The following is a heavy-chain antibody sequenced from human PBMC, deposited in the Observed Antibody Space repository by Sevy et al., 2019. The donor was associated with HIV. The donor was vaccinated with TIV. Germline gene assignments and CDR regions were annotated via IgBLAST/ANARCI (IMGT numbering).Heavy chain of an antibody. CDR3: TRWKAAQSIFDY. Sequence: GGSLRLSCTASGFTFGDYCMSWVRQAPGKGLEWVAFLKSDVYGGTVDHAASVRGRFVISREDSKTIAYLQMNDLKTEDTGVYYCTRWKAAQSIFDYWGQGALVTVSS. CDR1: GFTFGDYC. D-gene: IGHD6-13*01. CDR2: LKSDVYGGTV. V-gene: IGHV3-49*04. J-gene: IGHJ4*02.